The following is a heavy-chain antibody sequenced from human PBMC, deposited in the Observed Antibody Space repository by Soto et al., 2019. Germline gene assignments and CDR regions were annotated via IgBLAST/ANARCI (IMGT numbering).Heavy chain of an antibody. CDR2: VYYTGSN. CDR3: ARSTRSWFDP. CDR1: DGSISSYY. Sequence: QVQLQESGPGLVKPSETLSLTCSVSDGSISSYYWSWIRQPPGKGLEWIGYVYYTGSNNYKPSLKSRVTISVDTSKNLFSLKLRYVTATDTAVYYCARSTRSWFDPWGQGTLVTVSS. V-gene: IGHV4-59*08. J-gene: IGHJ5*02.